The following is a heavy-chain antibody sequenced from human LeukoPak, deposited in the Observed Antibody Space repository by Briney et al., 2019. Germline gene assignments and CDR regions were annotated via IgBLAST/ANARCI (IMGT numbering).Heavy chain of an antibody. CDR2: ISYDGSNK. CDR1: GFIFSSYA. Sequence: PGGSLRLSCAASGFIFSSYAMHWVRQAPGKGLEWVAVISYDGSNKYYADSVKGRFTISRDNSKNTLYLQMNSLRAEDTAVYYCARDEFVVVPAAMIDYWGQGTLVTVSS. CDR3: ARDEFVVVPAAMIDY. J-gene: IGHJ4*02. D-gene: IGHD2-2*01. V-gene: IGHV3-30-3*01.